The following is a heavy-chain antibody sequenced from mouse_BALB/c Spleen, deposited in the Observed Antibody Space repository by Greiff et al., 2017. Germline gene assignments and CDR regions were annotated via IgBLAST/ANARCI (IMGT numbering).Heavy chain of an antibody. V-gene: IGHV5-17*02. D-gene: IGHD1-2*01. J-gene: IGHJ2*01. CDR2: ISSGSSTI. Sequence: EVQVVESGGGLVQPGGSRKLSCAASGFTFSSFGMHWVRQAPEKGLEWVAYISSGSSTIYYADTVKGRFTISRDNPKNTLFLQMTSLRSEDTAMYYCARTGIHYSSHFDYWGQGTTLTVSS. CDR1: GFTFSSFG. CDR3: ARTGIHYSSHFDY.